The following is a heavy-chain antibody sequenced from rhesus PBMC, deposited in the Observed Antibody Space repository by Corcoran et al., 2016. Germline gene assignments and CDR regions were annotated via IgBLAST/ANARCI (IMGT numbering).Heavy chain of an antibody. CDR1: GGSFSSYW. D-gene: IGHD2-2*01. J-gene: IGHJ4*01. CDR3: AREIVLVLLAAIPPFDY. CDR2: IYGSSWST. V-gene: IGHV4-160*01. Sequence: QVQLQESGPGLVKPSETLSLTCAVSGGSFSSYWWGWIRQPPGKGLEWIGSIYGSSWSTEYNPSLKSRATISRDTSKNQFSLKLSSVTAADTAVYYCAREIVLVLLAAIPPFDYWGQGVLVTVSS.